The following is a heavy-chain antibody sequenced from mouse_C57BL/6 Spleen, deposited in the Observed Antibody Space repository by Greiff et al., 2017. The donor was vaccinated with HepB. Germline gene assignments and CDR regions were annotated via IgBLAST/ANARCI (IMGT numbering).Heavy chain of an antibody. V-gene: IGHV1-50*01. CDR3: ASGVWYNFAY. Sequence: VQLQQPGAELVKPGASVKLSCKASGYTFTSYWMQWVKQRPGQGLEWIGEIDPSDSYTNYNQKFKGKATLTVDTSSSTAYMQLSSLTSEDSAVYYCASGVWYNFAYWGQGTTLTVSS. J-gene: IGHJ2*01. CDR1: GYTFTSYW. CDR2: IDPSDSYT. D-gene: IGHD2-10*02.